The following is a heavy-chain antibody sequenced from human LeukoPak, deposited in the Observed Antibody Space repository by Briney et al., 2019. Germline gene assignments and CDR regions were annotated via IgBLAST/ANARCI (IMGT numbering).Heavy chain of an antibody. V-gene: IGHV4-34*01. J-gene: IGHJ6*02. CDR2: MNHSGTT. Sequence: PSETLSLTCAVYGGAFSGYYWNWIRQPPGKGLEWIGEMNHSGTTKYNPSLKSRVTISVDTSKSHISLKLTSVTAADTAVYYCARGYGSGSLPYGMDVWGQGTTVTVS. CDR3: ARGYGSGSLPYGMDV. D-gene: IGHD3-10*01. CDR1: GGAFSGYY.